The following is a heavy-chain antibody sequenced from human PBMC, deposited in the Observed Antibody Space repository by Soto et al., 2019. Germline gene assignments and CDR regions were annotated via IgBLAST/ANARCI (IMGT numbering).Heavy chain of an antibody. V-gene: IGHV4-59*01. CDR1: GGSISSYY. D-gene: IGHD3-3*01. Sequence: PSETLSLTCTVSGGSISSYYWSWIRQPPGKGLEWIGYIYYSGSTNYNPSLKSRVTISVDTSKNQFSLKLSSVTAADTAVYYCARRRDFWSGYLDYWSQGTLVTVSS. CDR2: IYYSGST. J-gene: IGHJ4*02. CDR3: ARRRDFWSGYLDY.